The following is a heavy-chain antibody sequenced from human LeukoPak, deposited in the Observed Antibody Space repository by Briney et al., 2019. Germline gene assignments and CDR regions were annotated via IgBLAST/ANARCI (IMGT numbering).Heavy chain of an antibody. D-gene: IGHD6-19*01. CDR3: ARLIAVAGTTFDY. Sequence: SETLSLTCAVYGGSFSGYYWSWIRQPPGKGLEWIGEINNSGSTNYNPSLKSRVTISVDTSKNQFSLELSSVTVADTAVYYCARLIAVAGTTFDYWGQGTLVTVSS. CDR2: INNSGST. V-gene: IGHV4-34*01. CDR1: GGSFSGYY. J-gene: IGHJ4*02.